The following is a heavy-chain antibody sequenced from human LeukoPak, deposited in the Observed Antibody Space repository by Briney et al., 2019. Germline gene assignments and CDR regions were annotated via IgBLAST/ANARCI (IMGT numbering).Heavy chain of an antibody. CDR3: ARGDDSSGYPYFDY. CDR2: INPNSGGT. D-gene: IGHD3-22*01. V-gene: IGHV1-2*02. J-gene: IGHJ4*02. CDR1: GYTFTGYY. Sequence: ASVKVSCKASGYTFTGYYMHWVRQAPGQGLEWMGWINPNSGGTNYAQKFQGRVTMTRDTSISTAYMELSRLRSDDTAVYYCARGDDSSGYPYFDYWGQGTLVTVSS.